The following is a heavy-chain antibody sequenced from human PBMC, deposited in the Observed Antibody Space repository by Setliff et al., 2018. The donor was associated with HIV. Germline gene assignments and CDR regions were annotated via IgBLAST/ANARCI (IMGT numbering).Heavy chain of an antibody. Sequence: PSETLSLTCTVSGGSISSSSYYWGWIRQPPGKGLEWIGSIYYSGSTYYNPSLKSRVTISVDTSKNQFSLKLSSVTAADTAVYYCASVGSGWSHNWFDPWGQGTLVTVSS. J-gene: IGHJ5*02. CDR2: IYYSGST. CDR3: ASVGSGWSHNWFDP. CDR1: GGSISSSSYY. D-gene: IGHD6-19*01. V-gene: IGHV4-39*07.